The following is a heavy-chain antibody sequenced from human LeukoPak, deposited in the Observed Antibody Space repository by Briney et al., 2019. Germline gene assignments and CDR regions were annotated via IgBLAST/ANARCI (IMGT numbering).Heavy chain of an antibody. V-gene: IGHV4-39*01. CDR3: ARHFDF. Sequence: SETLSLTCSVSGDSISSSDSYWGWIRQSPGKGLEWIGTISYSGSTYYNPSLKSRVAISVDTSKNQLSLKLNSVTAADTAVYYCARHFDFWGQGTLVTVSS. CDR2: ISYSGST. CDR1: GDSISSSDSY. J-gene: IGHJ4*02.